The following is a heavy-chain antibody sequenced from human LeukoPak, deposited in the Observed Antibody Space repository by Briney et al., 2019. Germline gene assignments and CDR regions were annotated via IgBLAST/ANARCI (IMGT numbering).Heavy chain of an antibody. V-gene: IGHV3-23*01. J-gene: IGHJ4*02. CDR3: ARMYSSSWITPPGY. CDR2: ITDSEVT. Sequence: GGSLRLSCAASGFTFSDYAIAWVRQAPGKGLEWLSAITDSEVTFYADSVKGRFTISRDNSKNTLYLQMNSLRAEDTAVYYCARMYSSSWITPPGYWGQGTLVTVSS. D-gene: IGHD6-13*01. CDR1: GFTFSDYA.